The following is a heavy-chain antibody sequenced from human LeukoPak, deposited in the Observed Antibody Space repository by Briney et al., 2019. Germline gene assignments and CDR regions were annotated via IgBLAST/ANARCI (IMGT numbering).Heavy chain of an antibody. J-gene: IGHJ4*02. CDR3: ARDRQVLRRASPRPFDD. D-gene: IGHD4/OR15-4a*01. CDR1: GFTFSSYS. V-gene: IGHV3-48*02. Sequence: PGGSLRLSCAASGFTFSSYSMNWVRQAPGKGLEWVSYISSSSSTIYYADSVKGRFTISRDNAKSSLYLQMNSLRDEDTAVYYCARDRQVLRRASPRPFDDWGQGTMVTVCS. CDR2: ISSSSSTI.